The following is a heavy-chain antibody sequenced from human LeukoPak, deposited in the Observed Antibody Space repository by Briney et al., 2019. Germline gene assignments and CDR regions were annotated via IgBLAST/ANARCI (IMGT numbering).Heavy chain of an antibody. D-gene: IGHD3-10*01. CDR1: GGSISSGGYY. CDR2: IYYSGST. V-gene: IGHV4-31*03. Sequence: SQTLSLTCTVSGGSISSGGYYWSWIRQHPGKGLEWIGYIYYSGSTYYNPSLKSRVTISVDTSKNQFSLKLSSVTAADTAVYYCARDRARPLFPYGSGNSYAFDIWGQGTMVTVSS. J-gene: IGHJ3*02. CDR3: ARDRARPLFPYGSGNSYAFDI.